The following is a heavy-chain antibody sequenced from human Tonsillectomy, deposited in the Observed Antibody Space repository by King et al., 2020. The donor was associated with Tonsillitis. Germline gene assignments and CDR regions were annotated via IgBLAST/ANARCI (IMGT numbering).Heavy chain of an antibody. J-gene: IGHJ2*01. CDR2: IGGSDGST. CDR3: AKEGRKMSTRYLWYFDI. CDR1: GFTFSSYA. V-gene: IGHV3-23*04. Sequence: VQLVESGGGLVQPGGSLRLSCAASGFTFSSYAMSWVRQAPGQGLEWVSGIGGSDGSTYYADFVRGRFTISRDNSKNTLFLQMNSLRVDDTAVYYCAKEGRKMSTRYLWYFDIWGRGALVSVSS. D-gene: IGHD3-9*01.